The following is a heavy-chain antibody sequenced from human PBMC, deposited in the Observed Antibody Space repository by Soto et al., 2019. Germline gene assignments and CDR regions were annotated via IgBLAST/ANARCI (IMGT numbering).Heavy chain of an antibody. Sequence: QVQLQESGPGLVKPSETLSLTCTVSGGSISSYYWSWIRQPAGKRLEWIGRIYTSGSTNYNPSLRSRVSRSVDTSKNQFSLKLSSVTAADTAVYYCAREGGGDCLRCNGFDPWGQGTLVTVSS. D-gene: IGHD2-21*02. CDR2: IYTSGST. V-gene: IGHV4-4*07. J-gene: IGHJ5*02. CDR3: AREGGGDCLRCNGFDP. CDR1: GGSISSYY.